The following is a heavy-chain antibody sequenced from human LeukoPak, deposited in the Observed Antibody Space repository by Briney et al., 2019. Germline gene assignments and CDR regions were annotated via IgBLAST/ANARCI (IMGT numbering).Heavy chain of an antibody. CDR3: ARVRIQLWLGANFDYYYGMDV. D-gene: IGHD5-18*01. CDR2: INPSGGNT. V-gene: IGHV1-46*01. Sequence: GASVKVSCKASGYTFTSYYMHWVRQAPGQGLEWMGIINPSGGNTNYAQKLQGRVTMTTDTSTSTAYMELRSLRSDDTAVYYCARVRIQLWLGANFDYYYGMDVWGQGTTVTVSS. CDR1: GYTFTSYY. J-gene: IGHJ6*02.